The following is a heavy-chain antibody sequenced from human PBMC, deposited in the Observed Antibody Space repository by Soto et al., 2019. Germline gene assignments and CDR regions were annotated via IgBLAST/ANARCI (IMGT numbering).Heavy chain of an antibody. V-gene: IGHV3-33*01. J-gene: IGHJ4*02. CDR3: AREVEWYSSSWFDY. CDR2: IWYDGSNK. D-gene: IGHD6-13*01. Sequence: QVQLVESGGGVVQPGRSLRLSCAAYGFTFSSYGMHWVRQAPGKGLEWVAVIWYDGSNKYYADSVKGQFTISRDNSKNTLYLQMNSLRAEDTAVDYCAREVEWYSSSWFDYWGQGTLVTVSS. CDR1: GFTFSSYG.